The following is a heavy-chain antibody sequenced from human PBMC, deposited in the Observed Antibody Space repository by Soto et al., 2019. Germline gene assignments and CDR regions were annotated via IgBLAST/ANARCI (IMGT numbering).Heavy chain of an antibody. V-gene: IGHV3-11*01. CDR2: ISSSGSTI. J-gene: IGHJ6*03. CDR1: GFTFSDYY. Sequence: GGSLRLSCAASGFTFSDYYMSWIRQAPGKGLEWVSYISSSGSTIYYADSVKGRFTISRDNAKNSLYLQMNSLRAEDTAVYYCARKGGYCSSTSCYRPYYYYYYMDVWGKGTTVTVSS. CDR3: ARKGGYCSSTSCYRPYYYYYYMDV. D-gene: IGHD2-2*03.